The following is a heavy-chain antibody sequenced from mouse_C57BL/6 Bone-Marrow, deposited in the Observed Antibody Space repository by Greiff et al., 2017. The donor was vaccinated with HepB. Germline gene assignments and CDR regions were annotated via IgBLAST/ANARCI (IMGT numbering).Heavy chain of an antibody. Sequence: QVQLQQSGAELVKPGASVKMSCKASGYTFTTYPIQWMKQNHGQSLEWIGNFNPNNDDTKYNEKFKGKATLTVEKSSSTVYLELRRLTSDDSAVYYYARQAYYSNYGFDYWGQGTLVTVSA. CDR2: FNPNNDDT. D-gene: IGHD2-5*01. CDR1: GYTFTTYP. CDR3: ARQAYYSNYGFDY. V-gene: IGHV1-47*01. J-gene: IGHJ3*01.